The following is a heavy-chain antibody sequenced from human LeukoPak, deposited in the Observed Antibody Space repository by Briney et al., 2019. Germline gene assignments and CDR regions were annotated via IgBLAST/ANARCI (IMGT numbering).Heavy chain of an antibody. CDR1: GFTFSGSA. V-gene: IGHV3-73*01. Sequence: GGSPRLSCAASGFTFSGSAMHWVRQASGKGLEWVGRIRSKANSYATAYAASVKGRFTISRDDSKNTAYLQMNSLKTEDTAVYYCTRPTLPMVRGVIAAFDIWGQGTMVTVPS. D-gene: IGHD3-10*01. CDR2: IRSKANSYAT. CDR3: TRPTLPMVRGVIAAFDI. J-gene: IGHJ3*02.